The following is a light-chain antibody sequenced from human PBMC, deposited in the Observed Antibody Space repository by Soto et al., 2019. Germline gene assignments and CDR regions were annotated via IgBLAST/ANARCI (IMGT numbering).Light chain of an antibody. CDR3: CSYAGSSTYV. CDR1: SSDVGSYNL. CDR2: EGS. V-gene: IGLV2-23*01. J-gene: IGLJ1*01. Sequence: QSVLTQPASGSGSPGQSITLSCTGTSSDVGSYNLVSWYQQHPGKAPKLMIYEGSKRPSGVSNRFSGSKSGNTASLTISGLQAEDEADYYCCSYAGSSTYVFGTGTKVTV.